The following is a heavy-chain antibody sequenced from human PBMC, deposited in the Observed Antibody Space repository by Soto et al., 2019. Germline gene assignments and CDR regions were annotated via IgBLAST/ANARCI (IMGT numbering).Heavy chain of an antibody. V-gene: IGHV3-15*01. CDR1: GFTFSHVW. CDR2: IKRKIDGETI. J-gene: IGHJ3*02. CDR3: ATEASCSSTNCTRDIDI. D-gene: IGHD2-2*01. Sequence: EVQLVESGGGLEKPGGSLRLSCAASGFTFSHVWMSWVRQAPGKGLEWVGRIKRKIDGETIDYAAPVKGRFNITKDDSKDTLYLQMNSLKTEETAVYYCATEASCSSTNCTRDIDIWGQGTVVPVSS.